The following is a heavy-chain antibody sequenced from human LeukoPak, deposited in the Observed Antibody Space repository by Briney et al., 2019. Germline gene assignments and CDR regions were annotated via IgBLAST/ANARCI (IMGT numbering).Heavy chain of an antibody. CDR1: GFTFSSYS. V-gene: IGHV3-21*01. CDR2: ISGSSSYI. Sequence: TGGSLRLSCAASGFTFSSYSMNWVRQAPGKGLEWVSSISGSSSYINYADSVKGRFTISRDNAQNSLFLQLSSLRAEDTAVYYCARDPYSSGWYKDAFDIWGQGTMVTVSS. D-gene: IGHD6-19*01. J-gene: IGHJ3*02. CDR3: ARDPYSSGWYKDAFDI.